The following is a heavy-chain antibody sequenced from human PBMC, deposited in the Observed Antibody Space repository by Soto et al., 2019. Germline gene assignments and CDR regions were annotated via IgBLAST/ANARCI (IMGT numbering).Heavy chain of an antibody. D-gene: IGHD2-21*01. CDR1: GFTFSTYT. V-gene: IGHV3-30-3*01. Sequence: GGSLRLSCAASGFTFSTYTLHWVRQAPGKGLEWVAVVSFDGSNKYYADSLEGRFTISRDNSKNTLYLEMNSLRAEDTAVYYCARDYSTTAPFDYWGQGALVTVSS. J-gene: IGHJ4*02. CDR3: ARDYSTTAPFDY. CDR2: VSFDGSNK.